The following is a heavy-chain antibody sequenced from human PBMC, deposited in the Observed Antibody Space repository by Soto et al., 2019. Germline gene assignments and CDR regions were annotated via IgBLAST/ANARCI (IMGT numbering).Heavy chain of an antibody. V-gene: IGHV3-9*01. CDR2: ITWHSVST. CDR3: ANERVRFLDA. J-gene: IGHJ5*02. CDR1: GFSFDDFA. Sequence: QLVESGGGLVQPGGSLRLSCVASGFSFDDFAMHWVRQAPGKVLEWISGITWHSVSTDYANSVNGRFTVSRDNAKNSLYLQMSSLTTDYTALYFGANERVRFLDAWGQGTLVTVSS. D-gene: IGHD3-3*01.